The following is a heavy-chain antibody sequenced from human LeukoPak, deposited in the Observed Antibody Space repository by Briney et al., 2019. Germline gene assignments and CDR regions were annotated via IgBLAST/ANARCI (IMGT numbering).Heavy chain of an antibody. CDR1: GFTFSSYA. CDR3: ARANTGSGYDFSSPFDY. J-gene: IGHJ4*02. Sequence: HTRGSLRLSCAASGFTFSSYAMHWVRQAPGKGLEWVAVISYDGSNKYYADSVKGRFTISRDNSKNTLYLQMNSLRAEDTAVYYCARANTGSGYDFSSPFDYWGQGTLVTVSS. CDR2: ISYDGSNK. V-gene: IGHV3-30*04. D-gene: IGHD5-12*01.